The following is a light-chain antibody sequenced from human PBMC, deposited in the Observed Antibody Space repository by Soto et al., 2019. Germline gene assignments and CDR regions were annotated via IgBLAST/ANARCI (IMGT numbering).Light chain of an antibody. V-gene: IGKV3-20*01. CDR3: QHYNSFSRT. J-gene: IGKJ1*01. CDR2: DAS. CDR1: QSVSNNY. Sequence: EIVLTQSPGTLSLSPGERATLSCRASQSVSNNYLAWYQQKPGQAPRLLIYDASSRATGVPDRFSGSGSGTDFTLTITRLQPDDFATYYCQHYNSFSRTFGQGTKVDIK.